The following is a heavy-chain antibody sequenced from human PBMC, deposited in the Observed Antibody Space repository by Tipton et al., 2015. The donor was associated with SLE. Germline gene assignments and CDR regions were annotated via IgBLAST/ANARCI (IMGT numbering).Heavy chain of an antibody. D-gene: IGHD2-15*01. V-gene: IGHV4-4*08. J-gene: IGHJ2*01. CDR3: ARDKYCTGGSCFDWYFDV. Sequence: TLSLTCAVYGGSLSGYYWRWIRQPPGKGLEWIGYIYSSGSTNYNPSLKSRVAISVDTSENQFSLKLSSVSAADTAVYYCARDKYCTGGSCFDWYFDVWGRGTLVTVSS. CDR2: IYSSGST. CDR1: GGSLSGYY.